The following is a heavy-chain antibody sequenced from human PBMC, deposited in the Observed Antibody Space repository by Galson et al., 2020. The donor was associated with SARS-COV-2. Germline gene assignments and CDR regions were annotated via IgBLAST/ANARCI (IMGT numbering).Heavy chain of an antibody. CDR1: GFTFSSYW. D-gene: IGHD3-10*01. J-gene: IGHJ6*02. Sequence: GGSLRLSCAASGFTFSSYWMSWVRQAPGKGLEWVANIKQDGSEKYYVDSVKGRFTISRDNAKNSLYLQMNSLRAEDTAVYYCARFANPGVHHTYYYGMDVWGQGTTVTVSS. V-gene: IGHV3-7*01. CDR3: ARFANPGVHHTYYYGMDV. CDR2: IKQDGSEK.